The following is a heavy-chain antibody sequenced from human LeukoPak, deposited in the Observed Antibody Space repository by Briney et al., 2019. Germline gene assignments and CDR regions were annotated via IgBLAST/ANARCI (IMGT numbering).Heavy chain of an antibody. CDR2: MNPNSGNT. CDR3: ARGAAYQLLLGY. J-gene: IGHJ4*02. V-gene: IGHV1-8*01. D-gene: IGHD2-2*01. CDR1: GCTFTSYD. Sequence: GASVKVSCKASGCTFTSYDINWVRQATGQGPEWMGWMNPNSGNTGYAQKFQGRVTMTRDTSISTAYMELSRLGSDDTAVYYCARGAAYQLLLGYWGQGTLVTVSS.